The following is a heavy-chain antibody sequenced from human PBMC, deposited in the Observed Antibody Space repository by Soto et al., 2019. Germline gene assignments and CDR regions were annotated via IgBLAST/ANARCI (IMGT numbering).Heavy chain of an antibody. CDR3: ARYRGDAEMPTIRAP. CDR2: ISSSSSYT. CDR1: GFTFSDYY. V-gene: IGHV3-11*06. J-gene: IGHJ5*02. D-gene: IGHD3-10*01. Sequence: PGGSLRLSCAASGFTFSDYYMSWIRQAPGKGLEWVSYISSSSSYTNYADSVKGRFTISRDNAKNSLYLQMNSLRAEDTAVYYCARYRGDAEMPTIRAPWGQGTLVTVSS.